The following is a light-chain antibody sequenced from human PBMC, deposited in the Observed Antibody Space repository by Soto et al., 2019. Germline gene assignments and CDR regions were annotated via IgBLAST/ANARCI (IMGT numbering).Light chain of an antibody. Sequence: EVGMTQSPVTGSGSTGERGTSAGRVSQSVTNSYLAWYQQKPGQAPRLLIFGASTRAAGIPARFSGRGSGTEFTLAISSLQSEDFAVYYCQQRSNWPRTFGPGTKVDIK. CDR1: QSVTNSY. V-gene: IGKV3-15*01. CDR2: GAS. J-gene: IGKJ1*01. CDR3: QQRSNWPRT.